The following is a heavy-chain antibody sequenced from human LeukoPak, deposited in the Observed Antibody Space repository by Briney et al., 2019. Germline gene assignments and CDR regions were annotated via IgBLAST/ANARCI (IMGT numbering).Heavy chain of an antibody. Sequence: SETLSLTCTVSGGSISSSSYYWGWIRQPPGKGLEWIGSIYYSGSTYYNPSLKSRVTISVDTSKNQFSPKLSSVTAADTAVYYCARIRGGNNYHFDYWGQGTLVTVSS. D-gene: IGHD1-26*01. J-gene: IGHJ4*02. CDR2: IYYSGST. CDR1: GGSISSSSYY. CDR3: ARIRGGNNYHFDY. V-gene: IGHV4-39*01.